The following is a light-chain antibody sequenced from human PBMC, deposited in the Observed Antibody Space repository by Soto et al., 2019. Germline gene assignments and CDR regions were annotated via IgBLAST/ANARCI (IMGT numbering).Light chain of an antibody. V-gene: IGLV4-60*03. CDR1: SGHSTYI. CDR2: LEGSGTY. CDR3: ETLDSNTVI. Sequence: QPVLTQSSSASASLGSSVKLTCTLSSGHSTYIIAWHQQQPGKAPRYLMKLEGSGTYNKGGGVPDRFSGSSSGADRYLAISNLQSEDEADYYCETLDSNTVIFGGGTQLTVL. J-gene: IGLJ7*01.